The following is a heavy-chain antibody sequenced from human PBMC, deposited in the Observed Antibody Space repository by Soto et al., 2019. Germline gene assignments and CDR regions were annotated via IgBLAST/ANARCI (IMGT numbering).Heavy chain of an antibody. V-gene: IGHV4-39*01. D-gene: IGHD6-13*01. Sequence: QLQLQESGPGLVKPSETLSLTCTVSGGSISSSSYYWGWIRQPPGKGLEWIGSIYYSGSTYYNPSLKSRVTISVDTSKNQFSLKLSSVTAADTAVYYCARHGGGSAADYYFDYWGQGTLVTVSS. CDR1: GGSISSSSYY. CDR3: ARHGGGSAADYYFDY. J-gene: IGHJ4*02. CDR2: IYYSGST.